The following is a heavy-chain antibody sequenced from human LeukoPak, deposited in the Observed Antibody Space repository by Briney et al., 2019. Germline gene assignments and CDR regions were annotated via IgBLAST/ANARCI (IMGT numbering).Heavy chain of an antibody. D-gene: IGHD6-19*01. V-gene: IGHV3-21*01. CDR3: ARDFFDSSGHYYDAY. CDR2: ISGSSDHI. CDR1: GFTFSRYT. Sequence: GGSLRLSCVASGFTFSRYTMNWVRQAPGKGLEWVSAISGSSDHIHYADSMKGRFTISRDNAKNSLYLQMNSLTAEDTAVYYRARDFFDSSGHYYDAYWGQGTLVTVSS. J-gene: IGHJ4*02.